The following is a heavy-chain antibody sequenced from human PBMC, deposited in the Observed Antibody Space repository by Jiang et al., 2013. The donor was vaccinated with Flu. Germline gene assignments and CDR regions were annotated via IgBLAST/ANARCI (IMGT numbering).Heavy chain of an antibody. Sequence: KGRFTISRDNSKNTLYLQMNSLRAEDTAVYYCAKDISSSGSDAFDIWGQGTMVTVSS. D-gene: IGHD3-22*01. V-gene: IGHV3-23*01. CDR3: AKDISSSGSDAFDI. J-gene: IGHJ3*02.